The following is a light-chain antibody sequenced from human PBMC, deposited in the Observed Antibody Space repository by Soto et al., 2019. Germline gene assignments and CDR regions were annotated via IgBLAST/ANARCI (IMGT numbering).Light chain of an antibody. CDR1: SSDVGGYNY. Sequence: QSVLTQPASVSGSPGQSITISCTGTSSDVGGYNYVSWYQQHPGKAPKLMIYEVSNRPSGVPDRFSGSQSGKTASLTISGLQAEDEADYYCSLYTSSSTYVFGTGTKLTVL. CDR3: SLYTSSSTYV. V-gene: IGLV2-14*01. CDR2: EVS. J-gene: IGLJ1*01.